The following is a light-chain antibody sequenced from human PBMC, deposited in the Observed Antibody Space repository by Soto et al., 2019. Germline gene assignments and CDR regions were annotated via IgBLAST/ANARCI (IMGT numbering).Light chain of an antibody. Sequence: QSALTQPPSASGSPGQSVTISCTGTSSDVGGYNYVSWYQQHPGKAPKLMIYEVSKQPSGVPDRFSGSKSGNTASLTVSGLQAEDEADYYCSSYAGRNNLVFGGGTKVTVL. CDR2: EVS. J-gene: IGLJ2*01. V-gene: IGLV2-8*01. CDR3: SSYAGRNNLV. CDR1: SSDVGGYNY.